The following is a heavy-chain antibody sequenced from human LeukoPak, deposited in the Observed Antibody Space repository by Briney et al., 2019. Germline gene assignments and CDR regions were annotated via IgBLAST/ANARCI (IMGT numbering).Heavy chain of an antibody. Sequence: AGGSLRLSCAASGFTFSSYGMHWVREAPGKGLEWVAFIRYDGSNKYYADSVEGRFTISRDNSKNTLYLQMNSLRAEDTAVYSCAKDGLRYFDWLDYWGQGTLVTVSS. CDR1: GFTFSSYG. CDR3: AKDGLRYFDWLDY. CDR2: IRYDGSNK. D-gene: IGHD3-9*01. V-gene: IGHV3-30*02. J-gene: IGHJ4*02.